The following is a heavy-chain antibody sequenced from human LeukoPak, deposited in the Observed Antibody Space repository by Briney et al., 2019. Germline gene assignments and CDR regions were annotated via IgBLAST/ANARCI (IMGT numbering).Heavy chain of an antibody. CDR3: VRDYFFSLDP. D-gene: IGHD2/OR15-2a*01. Sequence: GGSLRLSCAASGFTFSSTWMHWVRRAPGKGLVWVSRIKSDGSTSYADSVKGRFTISRDNAKNTLYLQMNSLKDEDTAVYYCVRDYFFSLDPWGQGTLVTVSS. CDR1: GFTFSSTW. V-gene: IGHV3-74*01. J-gene: IGHJ5*02. CDR2: IKSDGST.